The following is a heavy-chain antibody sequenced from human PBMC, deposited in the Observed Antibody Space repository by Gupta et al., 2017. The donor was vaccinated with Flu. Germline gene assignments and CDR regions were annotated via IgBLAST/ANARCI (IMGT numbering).Heavy chain of an antibody. V-gene: IGHV3-69-1*02. Sequence: EAPLVESGGGSVQRGGSLRLSGVDSGFTLRRQDMSWVRQAPGRRRGWVSFISPSATIHYVDPVRGRFTISRDNAKNSLYLQMSGLRDEYTAIYHCARGHWDNWGQGTLVTVSS. CDR1: GFTLRRQD. J-gene: IGHJ4*02. CDR3: ARGHWDN. CDR2: ISPSATI.